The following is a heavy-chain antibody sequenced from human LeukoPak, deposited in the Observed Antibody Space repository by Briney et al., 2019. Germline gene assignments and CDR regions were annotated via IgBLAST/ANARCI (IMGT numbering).Heavy chain of an antibody. CDR3: ARSIEVAGGTFDY. D-gene: IGHD6-19*01. CDR2: ISYDGSSK. V-gene: IGHV3-30-3*01. Sequence: GGSLRLSCAASGFTFSSYAMHWVRQAPGNGLEWVAVISYDGSSKYYADSVKGRFTISRDNSKNTLYLQMNSLRAEDTAVYYCARSIEVAGGTFDYWGQGTLVTVSS. CDR1: GFTFSSYA. J-gene: IGHJ4*02.